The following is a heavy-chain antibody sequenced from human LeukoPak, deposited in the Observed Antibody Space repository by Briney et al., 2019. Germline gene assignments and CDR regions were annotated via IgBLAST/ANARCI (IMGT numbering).Heavy chain of an antibody. Sequence: GGSLRLSCAASGFAFSSYAMSWVRQAPGKGLEWVSAISGSGVTTHYAGSVKGRFSISRDNSKNTLYLQMNSLRAEDTALYYCAKKVVVGATSPYSDFQDWGQGTLVTVSS. CDR2: ISGSGVTT. V-gene: IGHV3-23*01. CDR3: AKKVVVGATSPYSDFQD. D-gene: IGHD1-26*01. J-gene: IGHJ1*01. CDR1: GFAFSSYA.